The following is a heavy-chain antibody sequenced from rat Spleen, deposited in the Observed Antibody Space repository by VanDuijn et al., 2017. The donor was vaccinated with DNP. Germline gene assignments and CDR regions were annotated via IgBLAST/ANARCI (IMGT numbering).Heavy chain of an antibody. V-gene: IGHV3-1*01. CDR2: ISYSGST. CDR3: ARWSDYFDY. Sequence: EVQLQESGPGLVKPSQSLSLTCSVTGYSITSNYWGWIRKFPGNKMEWVGHISYSGSTTYNPSLKSLISITRDTSKNQFFLHLKSVTTEDTATYYCARWSDYFDYWGQGVMVTVSS. CDR1: GYSITSNY. J-gene: IGHJ2*01.